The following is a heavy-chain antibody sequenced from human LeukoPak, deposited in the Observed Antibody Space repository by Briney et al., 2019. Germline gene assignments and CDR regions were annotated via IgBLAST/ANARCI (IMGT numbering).Heavy chain of an antibody. Sequence: GGSLRLSCAASGFTFSSYAMSWVRQAPGKGLEWVSAISGSGGSTYYADSVKGRFTISGDNSKNTLYLQMNSLRAEDTAVYYCAKDWALTGYYSPVDYWGQGTLVTVSS. CDR1: GFTFSSYA. J-gene: IGHJ4*02. CDR2: ISGSGGST. D-gene: IGHD3-9*01. CDR3: AKDWALTGYYSPVDY. V-gene: IGHV3-23*01.